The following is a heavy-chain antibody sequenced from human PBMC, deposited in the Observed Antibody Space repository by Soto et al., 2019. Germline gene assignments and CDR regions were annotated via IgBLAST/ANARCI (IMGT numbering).Heavy chain of an antibody. Sequence: GASVKVSCKASGYTFTGYYMHWVRQAPGQGLEWMGWINPNSGGTNYAQKFQGRVTMTRDTSISTAYMELSRLRSDDTAVYYCARVGYYYYYYGMDVWGQGTTVTVSS. J-gene: IGHJ6*02. CDR3: ARVGYYYYYYGMDV. V-gene: IGHV1-2*02. CDR2: INPNSGGT. CDR1: GYTFTGYY.